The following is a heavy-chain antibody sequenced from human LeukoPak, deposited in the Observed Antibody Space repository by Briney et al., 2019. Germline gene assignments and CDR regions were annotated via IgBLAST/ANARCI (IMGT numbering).Heavy chain of an antibody. Sequence: SETLSLTCTVSGGSISSYYWIWIRQPPGKGLEWMGYIYYSGSTNYNPSLKSRVTISVATSKNQFSLKLSSVAAADTAVYYCARDLIAARQYYYYGMDVWGQGTTVTVSS. CDR2: IYYSGST. D-gene: IGHD6-6*01. J-gene: IGHJ6*02. CDR3: ARDLIAARQYYYYGMDV. CDR1: GGSISSYY. V-gene: IGHV4-59*01.